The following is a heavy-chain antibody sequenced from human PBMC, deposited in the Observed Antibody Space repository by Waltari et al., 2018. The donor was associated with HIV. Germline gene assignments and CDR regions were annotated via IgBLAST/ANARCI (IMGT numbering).Heavy chain of an antibody. CDR1: GYTFTSYY. Sequence: QVQLVQSGAEVKKPGASVKVSCKASGYTFTSYYMHWVRQAPGQGLEWIGIITPSGGSTSYAQKFQGRVTMTRDTSTSTVYMELSSLRSEDTAVYYCARDRQQLRRFDYWGQGTLVTVSS. J-gene: IGHJ4*02. D-gene: IGHD6-13*01. CDR2: ITPSGGST. V-gene: IGHV1-46*03. CDR3: ARDRQQLRRFDY.